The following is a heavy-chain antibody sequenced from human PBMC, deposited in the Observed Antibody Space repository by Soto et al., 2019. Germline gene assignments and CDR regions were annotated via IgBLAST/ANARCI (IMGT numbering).Heavy chain of an antibody. CDR3: ARLEGLATISYYFDY. V-gene: IGHV4-39*01. J-gene: IGHJ4*02. Sequence: QLQLQESGPGLVKPSETLSLTCTVSGGSVSSSNYYWGWIRQSPGKGLEWIGSIYYIGSTYYNPSLESRVTISVDKSKNQFSLKVISVTAADTAVYYCARLEGLATISYYFDYWGQGTLVTVSS. D-gene: IGHD3-9*01. CDR2: IYYIGST. CDR1: GGSVSSSNYY.